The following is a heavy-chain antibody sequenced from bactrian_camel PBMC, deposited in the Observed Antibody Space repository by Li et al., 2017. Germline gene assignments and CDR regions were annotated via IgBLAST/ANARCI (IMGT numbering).Heavy chain of an antibody. CDR3: ARGPRVRSGGYCYLESAPYNY. V-gene: IGHV3S63*01. CDR1: GFKFEYSD. J-gene: IGHJ4*01. Sequence: VQLVESGGGSVQAGGSLRLSCVASGFKFEYSDSVWYRRAPGKERERVSCISRGGGTTYYADSVKGRFTISRDNAKNTLYLQMNSLKPEDTAMYYCARGPRVRSGGYCYLESAPYNYWGQGTQVTVS. CDR2: ISRGGGTT. D-gene: IGHD1*01.